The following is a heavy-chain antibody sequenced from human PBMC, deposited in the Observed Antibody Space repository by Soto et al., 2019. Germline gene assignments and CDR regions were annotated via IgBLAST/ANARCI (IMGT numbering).Heavy chain of an antibody. CDR2: ITYDGSFQ. D-gene: IGHD1-7*01. V-gene: IGHV3-30*18. CDR3: AKDRVGGTFYTPLAF. J-gene: IGHJ4*02. Sequence: PVGSLRLSCQASGFNFDNYGMHWVRQAPGKGLEWVAVITYDGSFQYYADSVKGRFTISRDNSTNTLSLHLNTLKPEDTAVYHCAKDRVGGTFYTPLAFWGQGTLVTVSS. CDR1: GFNFDNYG.